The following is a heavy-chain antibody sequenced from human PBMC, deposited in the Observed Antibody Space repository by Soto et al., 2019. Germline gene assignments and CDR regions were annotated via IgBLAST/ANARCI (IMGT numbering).Heavy chain of an antibody. CDR2: IYYSGST. V-gene: IGHV4-31*03. CDR3: ARVCGGDCHYGMDV. J-gene: IGHJ6*02. Sequence: SETLFTCTVSGGSISSGGYYWSWIRQHPGKGLEWIGYIYYSGSTYYNPSLKSRVTISVDTSKNQFSLKLSSVTAADTAVYYCARVCGGDCHYGMDVWGQGTTVTVSS. CDR1: GGSISSGGYY. D-gene: IGHD2-21*02.